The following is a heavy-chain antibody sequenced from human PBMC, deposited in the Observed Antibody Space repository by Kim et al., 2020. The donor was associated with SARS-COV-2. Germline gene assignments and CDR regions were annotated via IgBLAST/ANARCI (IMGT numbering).Heavy chain of an antibody. CDR1: GGTFSSYA. Sequence: SVKVSCKASGGTFSSYAISWVRQAPGQGLEWMGGIIPIFGTANYAQKFQGRVTITADESTSTAYMELSSLRSEDTAVYYCEATYSSSWHYFDYWGQGTLVTVSS. CDR3: EATYSSSWHYFDY. V-gene: IGHV1-69*13. D-gene: IGHD6-13*01. CDR2: IIPIFGTA. J-gene: IGHJ4*02.